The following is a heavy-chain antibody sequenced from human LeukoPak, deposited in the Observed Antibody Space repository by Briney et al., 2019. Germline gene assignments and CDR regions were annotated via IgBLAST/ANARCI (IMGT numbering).Heavy chain of an antibody. CDR1: GGSFSGYY. CDR2: INHSGST. Sequence: SSETLSLTCAVYGGSFSGYYWSWIRHPPGKGXEWIGEINHSGSTNYNPSLKSRVTISVDTSKNQFSLKLSSVTAADTAVYYCERDYATDWFDPWGQGTLVTVSS. D-gene: IGHD4-17*01. CDR3: ERDYATDWFDP. V-gene: IGHV4-34*01. J-gene: IGHJ5*02.